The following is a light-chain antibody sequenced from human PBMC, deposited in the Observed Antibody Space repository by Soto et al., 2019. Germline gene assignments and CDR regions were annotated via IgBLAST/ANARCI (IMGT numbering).Light chain of an antibody. J-gene: IGKJ4*01. CDR2: GAS. Sequence: EIVLTQSPGTLSLSPGERATLSCRASQSVSSSYLAWYQQKPGQAPRLLIYGASSSATGIPDRFSGSGSGTDVTLPISRLGPIDFAVYYCPQYGSSPPFTCAGETKVDIK. CDR3: PQYGSSPPFT. V-gene: IGKV3-20*01. CDR1: QSVSSSY.